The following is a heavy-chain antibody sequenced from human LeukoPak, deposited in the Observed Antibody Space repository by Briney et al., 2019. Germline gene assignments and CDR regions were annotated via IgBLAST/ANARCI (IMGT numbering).Heavy chain of an antibody. D-gene: IGHD3-3*01. J-gene: IGHJ3*02. CDR2: ISGSGGST. V-gene: IGHV3-23*01. Sequence: GGSLRLSCAASGFTFSDYAMSWVRQAPGKGLEWVSAISGSGGSTYYADSVKGRFTISRDNSKNTLYLQMNSLRAEDTAVYYCAKEASITIFGVARDAFDIWGQGTMVTVSS. CDR1: GFTFSDYA. CDR3: AKEASITIFGVARDAFDI.